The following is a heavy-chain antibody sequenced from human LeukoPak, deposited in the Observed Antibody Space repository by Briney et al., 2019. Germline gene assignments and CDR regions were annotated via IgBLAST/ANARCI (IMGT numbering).Heavy chain of an antibody. V-gene: IGHV4-38-2*02. Sequence: SETLSLTCIVSGYSISSGYYWGWIRQPPGKGLEWIGSIYHSGSSLYNPPLKSRVTISVDTSKNQFSLKLISMTAADTAVYYCAGERGEEYSSGWYKTNYFYNWGQGIRVTVSS. CDR2: IYHSGSS. D-gene: IGHD6-19*01. CDR1: GYSISSGYY. J-gene: IGHJ4*02. CDR3: AGERGEEYSSGWYKTNYFYN.